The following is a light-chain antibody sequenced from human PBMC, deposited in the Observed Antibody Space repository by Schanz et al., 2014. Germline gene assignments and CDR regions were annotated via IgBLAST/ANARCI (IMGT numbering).Light chain of an antibody. V-gene: IGLV3-21*03. CDR2: DDR. CDR3: QVWDSSSDHVA. Sequence: SYELTQPPSVSVAPGKTARITCGGNIIGSKSVHWYQQKPGQAPVLVVYDDRDRPSEIPERFSGSNSGNAATLTISRVEAGDEADYYCQVWDSSSDHVAFGGGTKLTVL. J-gene: IGLJ2*01. CDR1: IIGSKS.